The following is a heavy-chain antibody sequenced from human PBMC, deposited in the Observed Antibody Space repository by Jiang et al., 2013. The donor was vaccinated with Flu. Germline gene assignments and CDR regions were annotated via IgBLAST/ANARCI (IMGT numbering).Heavy chain of an antibody. Sequence: SGAEVKKPGASVKVSCKASGYTFTSYAVHWVRQAPGQRLEWMGWINAGNGNTKYSQKFQGRVTITRDTSATTAYMELSSLRSDDTAVYYCARDLIGQFYVNPYRHGMDVWGQGTTVNVSS. CDR1: GYTFTSYA. V-gene: IGHV1-3*01. CDR2: INAGNGNT. D-gene: IGHD3-16*02. CDR3: ARDLIGQFYVNPYRHGMDV. J-gene: IGHJ6*02.